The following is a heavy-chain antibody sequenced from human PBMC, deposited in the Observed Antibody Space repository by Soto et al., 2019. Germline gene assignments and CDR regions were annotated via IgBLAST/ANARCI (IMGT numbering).Heavy chain of an antibody. CDR3: AKLGGGGLGSSSWYGLPLNV. CDR1: GFTFDDYA. J-gene: IGHJ6*02. CDR2: ISWNSGSI. D-gene: IGHD6-13*01. V-gene: IGHV3-9*01. Sequence: EVQLVESGGGLVQPGRSLRLSCAASGFTFDDYAMHWVRQAPGKGLEWVSGISWNSGSIGYADSVKGRFTISRDNAKNSLYLQMNRLRAEDTALYYCAKLGGGGLGSSSWYGLPLNVWGQGTTVTVSS.